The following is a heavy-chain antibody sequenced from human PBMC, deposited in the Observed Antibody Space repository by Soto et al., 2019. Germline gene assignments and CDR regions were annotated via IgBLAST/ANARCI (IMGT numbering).Heavy chain of an antibody. CDR3: ARFFVASTAFGY. D-gene: IGHD2-21*02. Sequence: SETLSLTCSVSGGSVSSGSYYWSWIRQPPGKGLEWIGYGFYSGSTNYNPSLKSRVTLSVDTSKNQFSLKLTSVTAADTAVYYCARFFVASTAFGYWGQGTLVPVSS. V-gene: IGHV4-61*01. CDR1: GGSVSSGSYY. J-gene: IGHJ4*02. CDR2: GFYSGST.